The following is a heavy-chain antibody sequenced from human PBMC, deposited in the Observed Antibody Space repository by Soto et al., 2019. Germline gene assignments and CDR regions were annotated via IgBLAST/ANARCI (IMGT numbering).Heavy chain of an antibody. CDR2: ISAYNGNT. J-gene: IGHJ4*02. CDR1: GYTFNRYV. V-gene: IGHV1-18*01. D-gene: IGHD3-10*01. CDR3: AREGYYGSGSADY. Sequence: ASVKVSCKASGYTFNRYVISWVRQAPGQGLEWMGWISAYNGNTNFAQKFQGRVTMTTDTSTSTAYMELRSLRSDDTAVYYCAREGYYGSGSADYWGQGTLVTVSS.